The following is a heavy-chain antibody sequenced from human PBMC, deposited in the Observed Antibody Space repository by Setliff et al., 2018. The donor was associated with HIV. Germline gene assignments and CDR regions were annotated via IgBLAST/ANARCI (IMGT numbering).Heavy chain of an antibody. J-gene: IGHJ4*02. D-gene: IGHD1-26*01. CDR3: AKAHWDPLSPDY. CDR1: GFSFSNYA. Sequence: GGSLRLSCAASGFSFSNYAMTWVRQAPGKGLEWVSTINSAERTFYAKSVKGRFTSSRDNSKSTLYPQVSSLRAEDTAVYFCAKAHWDPLSPDYWGQGTLVTGSS. V-gene: IGHV3-23*01. CDR2: INSAERT.